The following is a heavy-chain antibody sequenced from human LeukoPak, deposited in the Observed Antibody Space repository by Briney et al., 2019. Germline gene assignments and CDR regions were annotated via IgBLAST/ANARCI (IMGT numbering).Heavy chain of an antibody. D-gene: IGHD3-16*01. Sequence: SETLSLTCTVSGGSISSSSYYWGWIRQPPGKGLEWIGSIYYSGSTYYNPSLKSRVTISVDTSKNQFSLKLSSVTAADTAVYYCARDDYSTRFNPWGQGTLVTVSS. CDR2: IYYSGST. CDR1: GGSISSSSYY. J-gene: IGHJ5*02. V-gene: IGHV4-39*07. CDR3: ARDDYSTRFNP.